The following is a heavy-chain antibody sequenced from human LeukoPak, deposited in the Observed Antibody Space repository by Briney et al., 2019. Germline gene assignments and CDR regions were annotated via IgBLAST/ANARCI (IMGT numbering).Heavy chain of an antibody. CDR1: GYTFTDYY. D-gene: IGHD3-3*01. CDR2: VDPEDGET. J-gene: IGHJ4*02. V-gene: IGHV1-69-2*01. CDR3: ATYGITIFGVAFDY. Sequence: ASVKISCKVSGYTFTDYYMHWVQQAPGKGLVWMGLVDPEDGETIYAEKFQGRVTITADTSTDTAYMELSSLRSEDTAVYYCATYGITIFGVAFDYWGQGTLVTVSS.